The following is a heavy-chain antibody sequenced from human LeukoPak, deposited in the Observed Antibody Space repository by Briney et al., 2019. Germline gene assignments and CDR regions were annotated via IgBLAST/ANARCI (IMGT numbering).Heavy chain of an antibody. V-gene: IGHV3-64*01. CDR2: ISSNGGST. CDR1: RFTFSSYA. J-gene: IGHJ4*02. CDR3: ARGVLARGSSGWYFDY. D-gene: IGHD6-19*01. Sequence: VGSLRLSCAASRFTFSSYAMHWVRQAPGKGLEYVSAISSNGGSTYYANSVKGRFTISRDNSKNTLYLQMGSLRAEDMAVYYCARGVLARGSSGWYFDYWGQGTLVTVSS.